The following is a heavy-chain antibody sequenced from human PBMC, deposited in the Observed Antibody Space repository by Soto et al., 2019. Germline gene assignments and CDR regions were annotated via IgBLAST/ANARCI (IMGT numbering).Heavy chain of an antibody. Sequence: PSETLSLTCTVSGGSISSGDYYWSWIRQPPGKGLEWIGYIYYSGSTYYNPSLKSRVTISVDTSKNQFSLKLSSVTAADTAVYYCARVEMATTHFDYWGQGTLVTGSS. CDR3: ARVEMATTHFDY. J-gene: IGHJ4*02. D-gene: IGHD5-12*01. CDR1: GGSISSGDYY. CDR2: IYYSGST. V-gene: IGHV4-30-4*01.